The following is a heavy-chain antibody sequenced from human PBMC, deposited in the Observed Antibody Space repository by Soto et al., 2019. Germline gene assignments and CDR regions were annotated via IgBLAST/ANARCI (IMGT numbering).Heavy chain of an antibody. CDR3: ARDYYYDNSGNPGAYYYGMDV. D-gene: IGHD3-22*01. Sequence: PSETLSLTCTVSGGSISSYRWSWIRLPPGKGLEWIGYIYYSGSTKYNPSLKSRVTMSVDKSKNQFSLRLESVTAADTAVYWCARDYYYDNSGNPGAYYYGMDVWGQGTTVTVSS. CDR1: GGSISSYR. CDR2: IYYSGST. J-gene: IGHJ6*02. V-gene: IGHV4-59*01.